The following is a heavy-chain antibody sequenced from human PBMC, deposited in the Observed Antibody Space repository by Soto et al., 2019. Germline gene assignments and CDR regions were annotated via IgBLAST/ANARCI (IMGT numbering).Heavy chain of an antibody. CDR3: ARAPKNYYYAMDV. CDR2: IYYSGSS. CDR1: GDSISSYY. Sequence: PSETLSLTCTVSGDSISSYYWSWIRQPPGKGLEWIGYIYYSGSSNYNPSLKSRVTISVDTSKNQFSLKLSSVTAADTAVYFCARAPKNYYYAMDVWGQGTTVTVSS. J-gene: IGHJ6*02. V-gene: IGHV4-59*01.